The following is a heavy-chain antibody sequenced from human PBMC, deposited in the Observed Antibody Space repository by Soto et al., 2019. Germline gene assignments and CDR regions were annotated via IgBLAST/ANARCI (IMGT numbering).Heavy chain of an antibody. J-gene: IGHJ4*02. D-gene: IGHD2-2*01. Sequence: ASVKVSCKASGYTFTSFYMHWVRQAPGKGLEWMGGFDPEDGETIYAQKFQGRVTMTEDTSTDTAYMELSSLRSEDTAVYYCARSAHLVPAALYFDYWGQGTLVTVSS. CDR1: GYTFTSFY. CDR2: FDPEDGET. V-gene: IGHV1-24*01. CDR3: ARSAHLVPAALYFDY.